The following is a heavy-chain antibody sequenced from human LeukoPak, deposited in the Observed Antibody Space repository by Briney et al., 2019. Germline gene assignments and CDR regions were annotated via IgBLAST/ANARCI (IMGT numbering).Heavy chain of an antibody. CDR3: ARDYGESWFDP. V-gene: IGHV3-21*01. Sequence: GGSLRLSCAASGFTFSSYAMSWVRQAPGKGLEWVSAISSSSSYIYYADSVKGRFTISRDNAKNSPYLQMNSLRAEDTAVYYCARDYGESWFDPWGQGTLVTVSS. CDR2: ISSSSSYI. J-gene: IGHJ5*02. D-gene: IGHD4-17*01. CDR1: GFTFSSYA.